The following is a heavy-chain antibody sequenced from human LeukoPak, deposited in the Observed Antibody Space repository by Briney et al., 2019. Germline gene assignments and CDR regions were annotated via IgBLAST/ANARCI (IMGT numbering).Heavy chain of an antibody. CDR2: INPNSGGT. D-gene: IGHD1-26*01. CDR3: ASPVSGSYYNY. Sequence: ASVKISCKASGYTFTGYYMHWVRQAPGQGLEWMGWINPNSGGTNYAQKFQGRVAMTRDTSISTAYMVLSRLRSDDTAVYYCASPVSGSYYNYWGQGTLVTVSS. CDR1: GYTFTGYY. J-gene: IGHJ4*02. V-gene: IGHV1-2*02.